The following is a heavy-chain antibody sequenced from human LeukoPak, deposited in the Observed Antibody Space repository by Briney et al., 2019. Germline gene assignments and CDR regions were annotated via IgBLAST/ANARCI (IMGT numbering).Heavy chain of an antibody. V-gene: IGHV3-74*01. D-gene: IGHD3-3*01. Sequence: GGSLRLSCVASGFTFSTYWMHWVRQAPGKGLVWVSRINSDGSSTRYVDSVKGRFTISRDNAKNTLYLQIHSLRAEDTAVYFCARMLGYDIWSGYYDGIGMKGTMDVWGKGTTVTVSS. CDR3: ARMLGYDIWSGYYDGIGMKGTMDV. CDR1: GFTFSTYW. J-gene: IGHJ6*03. CDR2: INSDGSST.